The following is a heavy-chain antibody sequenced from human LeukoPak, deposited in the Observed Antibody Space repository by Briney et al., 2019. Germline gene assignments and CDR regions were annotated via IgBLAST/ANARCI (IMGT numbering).Heavy chain of an antibody. CDR1: GFTFSSYA. Sequence: GRSLRLSCAASGFTFSSYAMHWVRQAPGKGLEWVAFIPKDGSNKFYADSVKGRFTISRDNSKNTLSLQMNSLRAEDTALYYCAKARGISAPTGYYYYMDVWAEGTTVTVSS. CDR2: IPKDGSNK. CDR3: AKARGISAPTGYYYYMDV. D-gene: IGHD6-6*01. V-gene: IGHV3-30*04. J-gene: IGHJ6*03.